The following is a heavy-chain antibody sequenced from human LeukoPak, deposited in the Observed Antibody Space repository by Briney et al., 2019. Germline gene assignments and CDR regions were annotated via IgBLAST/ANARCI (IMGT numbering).Heavy chain of an antibody. D-gene: IGHD3-10*01. CDR3: AKDIGSYYDY. CDR1: GFTFSGYG. J-gene: IGHJ4*02. Sequence: GGSLRLSCAASGFTFSGYGMHWVRQAPGKGLEWVAFIRYDESNKYYADSVKGRFTISRDNSKNTLYLEMNSLRAEDTAVYYCAKDIGSYYDYWGQGILVTVSS. CDR2: IRYDESNK. V-gene: IGHV3-30*02.